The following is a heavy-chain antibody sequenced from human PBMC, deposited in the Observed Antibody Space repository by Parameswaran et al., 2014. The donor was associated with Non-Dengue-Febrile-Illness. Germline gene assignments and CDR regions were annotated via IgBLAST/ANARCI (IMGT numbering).Heavy chain of an antibody. D-gene: IGHD3-22*01. CDR2: IYYSGST. CDR1: GGSISSYY. CDR3: ARTSNTYYYDSSGYYGHWYFDL. J-gene: IGHJ2*01. Sequence: SETLSLTCTVSGGSISSYYWSWIRQPPGKGLEWIGYIYYSGSTNYNPSLKSRVTISVDTSKNQFSLKLSSVTAADTAVYYCARTSNTYYYDSSGYYGHWYFDLWGRGTLVTVSS. V-gene: IGHV4-59*01.